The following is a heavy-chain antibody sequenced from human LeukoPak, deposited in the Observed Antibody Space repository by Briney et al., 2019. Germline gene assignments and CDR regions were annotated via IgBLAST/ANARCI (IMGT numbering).Heavy chain of an antibody. D-gene: IGHD1-26*01. J-gene: IGHJ4*02. CDR1: GFTFSSYA. Sequence: GGSLRLSCAASGFTFSSYAMSWVRQAPGKGLEWVSAISGSGGSTYYADSVKGRFTISRDNSKNTLYLQMNSLRAEDTAVYYCARDSDLVGASWDYFDYWGQGTLVTVSS. V-gene: IGHV3-23*01. CDR3: ARDSDLVGASWDYFDY. CDR2: ISGSGGST.